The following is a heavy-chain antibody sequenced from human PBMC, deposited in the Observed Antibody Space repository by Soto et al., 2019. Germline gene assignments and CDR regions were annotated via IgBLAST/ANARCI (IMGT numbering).Heavy chain of an antibody. Sequence: ASVKVSCKASGYTFTSYYMHWVRQAPGQGLEWMGIINPSGGSTSYAQKFQGRVTMTRDTSTSTVYMELSSLRSEDTAVYYCARALFPDLSRSSGGMDDWGQGTTVTVYS. D-gene: IGHD6-6*01. V-gene: IGHV1-46*01. CDR3: ARALFPDLSRSSGGMDD. CDR1: GYTFTSYY. J-gene: IGHJ6*02. CDR2: INPSGGST.